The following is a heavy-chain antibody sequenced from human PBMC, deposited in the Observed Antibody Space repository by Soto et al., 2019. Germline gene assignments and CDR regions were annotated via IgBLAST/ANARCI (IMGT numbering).Heavy chain of an antibody. CDR2: IYYSGST. V-gene: IGHV4-59*01. J-gene: IGHJ4*02. CDR1: GGSISSYY. CDR3: ARVLSTVTPAMYYFDY. D-gene: IGHD4-17*01. Sequence: SETLSLTCTVSGGSISSYYWSWIRQPPGKGLEWIGYIYYSGSTNYNPSLKSRVTISVDTSKNQFSLKLSSVTAADTAVYYCARVLSTVTPAMYYFDYWGQGTLVTVSS.